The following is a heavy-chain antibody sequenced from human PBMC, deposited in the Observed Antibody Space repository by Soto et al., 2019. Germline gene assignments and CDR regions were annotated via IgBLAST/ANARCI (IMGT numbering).Heavy chain of an antibody. V-gene: IGHV3-53*01. Sequence: PGGSLRLSCAASGFTVSSNYMSWVRQAPGKGLEWVSILHSGGETYYGDSVKGRVTISRDIFKNTVYLQMNSLRADDTAMYYCARSYSSSSRYFDYWGQGTLVTVSS. CDR2: LHSGGET. CDR1: GFTVSSNY. CDR3: ARSYSSSSRYFDY. J-gene: IGHJ4*02. D-gene: IGHD6-6*01.